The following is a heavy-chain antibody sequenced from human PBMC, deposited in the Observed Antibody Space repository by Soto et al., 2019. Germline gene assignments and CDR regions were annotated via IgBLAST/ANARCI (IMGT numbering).Heavy chain of an antibody. V-gene: IGHV1-2*02. CDR2: IGPESGAT. Sequence: GASVKVSCKTSGYTFTGQYIHWLRQAPQQGPEWMGEIGPESGATRYAQKFRGRVTMTMDTSITTVYMELKNLSPDDTAVYYCGRGRSGQIVIFSWGQGTPVTVSS. J-gene: IGHJ5*02. CDR1: GYTFTGQY. CDR3: GRGRSGQIVIFS. D-gene: IGHD1-26*01.